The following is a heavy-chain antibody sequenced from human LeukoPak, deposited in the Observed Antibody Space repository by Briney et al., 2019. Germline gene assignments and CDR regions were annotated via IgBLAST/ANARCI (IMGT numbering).Heavy chain of an antibody. CDR2: INPYNGNT. V-gene: IGHV1-18*01. CDR1: GYTFATYG. CDR3: ARQITMIVVVINDAFDI. Sequence: ASVKVSCKTSGYTFATYGIGWVRHAPGEGLEWMGWINPYNGNTNYAQKVQGRVTMTTDTSTNTTYMELRSLTSDDTAVYYCARQITMIVVVINDAFDIWGQGTMVTVSS. J-gene: IGHJ3*02. D-gene: IGHD3-22*01.